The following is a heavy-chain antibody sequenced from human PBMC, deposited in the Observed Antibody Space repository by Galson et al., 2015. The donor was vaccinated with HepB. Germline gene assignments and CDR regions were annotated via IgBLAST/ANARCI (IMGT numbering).Heavy chain of an antibody. D-gene: IGHD3-10*01. J-gene: IGHJ5*02. CDR3: ARDYRPDFGSGNYYPNWFDP. CDR2: ISSSSNSI. V-gene: IGHV3-21*01. CDR1: GFIFSSYG. Sequence: SLRLSCAASGFIFSSYGMNWVRQAPGKGLEWVSSISSSSNSIHYADSVKGRFTISRDNAKDSLFLQMNSLRAEDSAVYYCARDYRPDFGSGNYYPNWFDPWGQGTLVTVSS.